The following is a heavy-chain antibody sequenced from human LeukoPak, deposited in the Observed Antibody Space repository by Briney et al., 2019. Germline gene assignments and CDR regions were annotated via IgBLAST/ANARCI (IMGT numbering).Heavy chain of an antibody. CDR3: AKPYSGTILTGWFDP. J-gene: IGHJ5*02. CDR2: ISGSGGST. Sequence: PGGSQRLSCAASGFTFSSYAMPWVRQAPGKGLEWVSIISGSGGSTSYADSVKGRFTISRDNSKNTLYLQMNSLRAEDTALYYCAKPYSGTILTGWFDPWGQGTLVTVSS. CDR1: GFTFSSYA. V-gene: IGHV3-23*01. D-gene: IGHD3-9*01.